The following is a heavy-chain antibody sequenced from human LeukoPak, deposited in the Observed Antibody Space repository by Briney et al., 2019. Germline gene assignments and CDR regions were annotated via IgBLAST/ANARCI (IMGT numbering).Heavy chain of an antibody. D-gene: IGHD3-22*01. CDR2: INHSGST. CDR3: ARDRDLYDSSGYYRWFDP. V-gene: IGHV4-34*01. CDR1: GGSFSGYY. J-gene: IGHJ5*02. Sequence: SETLSLTCAVYGGSFSGYYWSWIRQPPGKGLEWIGEINHSGSTNYNPSLKSRVTISVDTSKNQFSLKLSSVTAADTAVYYCARDRDLYDSSGYYRWFDPWGQGTLVTVSS.